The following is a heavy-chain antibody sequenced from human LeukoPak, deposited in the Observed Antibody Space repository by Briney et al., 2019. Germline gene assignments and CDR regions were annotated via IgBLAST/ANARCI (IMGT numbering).Heavy chain of an antibody. V-gene: IGHV4-59*12. CDR1: GGSISGYN. CDR3: AAGSDAFDI. Sequence: SETLSLTCTVSGGSISGYNWNWIRQSPGKGLEWIGYIYYSGSAKYNLSLKSRVTISVDTSKNQFSLKLSSVTAADTAVYYCAAGSDAFDIWGQGTMVTVSS. D-gene: IGHD3-10*01. CDR2: IYYSGSA. J-gene: IGHJ3*02.